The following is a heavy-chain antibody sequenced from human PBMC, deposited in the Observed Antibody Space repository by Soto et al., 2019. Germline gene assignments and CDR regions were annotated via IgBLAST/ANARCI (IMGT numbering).Heavy chain of an antibody. D-gene: IGHD3-22*01. V-gene: IGHV3-21*04. J-gene: IGHJ4*02. CDR2: ISSSSSYI. Sequence: GGSLRLSCAASGFTFSSYSMNWVRQAPGKGLEWVSSISSSSSYIYYADSVKGRFTISRDNAKSSLYLQMNSLRAEDTAVYYCAKGHYYDNVGNWVANQAFDSWGQGSLVTVSS. CDR1: GFTFSSYS. CDR3: AKGHYYDNVGNWVANQAFDS.